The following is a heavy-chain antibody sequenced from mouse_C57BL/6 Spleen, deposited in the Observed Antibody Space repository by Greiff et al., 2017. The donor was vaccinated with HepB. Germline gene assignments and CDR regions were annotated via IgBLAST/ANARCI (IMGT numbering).Heavy chain of an antibody. CDR3: ARSGGYGIHGFAY. CDR1: GYSFTGYY. V-gene: IGHV1-42*01. Sequence: EVQRVESGPELVKPGASVKISCKASGYSFTGYYMNWVKQSPEKSLEWIGEINPSTGGTTYNQKFKAKATLTVDKSSSTAYMQLKSLTSEDSAVYYCARSGGYGIHGFAYWGQGTLVTVSA. D-gene: IGHD2-1*01. J-gene: IGHJ3*01. CDR2: INPSTGGT.